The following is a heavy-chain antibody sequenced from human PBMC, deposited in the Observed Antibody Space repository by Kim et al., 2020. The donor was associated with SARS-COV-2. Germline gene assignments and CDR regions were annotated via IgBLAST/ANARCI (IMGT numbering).Heavy chain of an antibody. D-gene: IGHD4-4*01. CDR2: I. CDR3: ARGPNYSPFDY. Sequence: IYYADSGRGRINISRDNDKNSLFLKMNSLRAEDTAVYYCARGPNYSPFDYWGQGTLVTVSS. J-gene: IGHJ4*02. V-gene: IGHV3-48*03.